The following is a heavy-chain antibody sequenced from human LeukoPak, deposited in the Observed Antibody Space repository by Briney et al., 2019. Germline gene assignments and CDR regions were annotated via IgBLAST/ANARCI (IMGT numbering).Heavy chain of an antibody. Sequence: PGGSLRLSCAASGFTFSSYAMSWIRQPPGKGLEWIGEINHSGSTNYNPSLKSRVTISVDTSKNQFSLKLSSVTAADTAVYYCARDSPVDTAMVRGFADNDSFDYWGQGTLVTVSS. CDR1: GFTFSSYA. CDR3: ARDSPVDTAMVRGFADNDSFDY. J-gene: IGHJ4*02. V-gene: IGHV4-34*01. D-gene: IGHD5-18*01. CDR2: INHSGST.